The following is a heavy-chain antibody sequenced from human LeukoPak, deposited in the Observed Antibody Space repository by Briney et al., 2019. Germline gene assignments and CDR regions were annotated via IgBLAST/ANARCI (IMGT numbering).Heavy chain of an antibody. CDR3: ARVEYFGSGSYRSDP. Sequence: SQSLSLTCAISGDSASRNSVAWNWIRQSPSRGLEWLGRTYYRSKWYKEYAASVRSRITISPDTSKNQFSLQLNPVTPEDTAVYYCARVEYFGSGSYRSDPWGQGTLVTVSS. CDR2: TYYRSKWYK. J-gene: IGHJ5*02. V-gene: IGHV6-1*01. D-gene: IGHD3-10*01. CDR1: GDSASRNSVA.